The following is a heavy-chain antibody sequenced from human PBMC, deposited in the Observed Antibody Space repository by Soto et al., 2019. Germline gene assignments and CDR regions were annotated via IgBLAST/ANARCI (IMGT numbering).Heavy chain of an antibody. J-gene: IGHJ4*02. Sequence: ASVKVSCKASGYPFTCYYMHWVRQAPGQGLEWMGWINPNSGGTNYAQKFQGWVTMTRDTSISTAYMELSRLRSDDTAVYYCARGPIVVVVAATGYFDYWGQGTLVTVSS. CDR2: INPNSGGT. V-gene: IGHV1-2*04. D-gene: IGHD2-15*01. CDR3: ARGPIVVVVAATGYFDY. CDR1: GYPFTCYY.